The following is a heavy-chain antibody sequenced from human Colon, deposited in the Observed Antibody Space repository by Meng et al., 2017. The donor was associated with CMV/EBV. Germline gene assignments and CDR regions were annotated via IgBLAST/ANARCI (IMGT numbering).Heavy chain of an antibody. Sequence: SETLSLTCTVSGGSISSSSYYWGWIRQPPGKGLEWIGSIHYSGSTYYNPSLKSRVTISVDTSKNQFSLKVSSVTAADTAVFYRARGPRLVSTTYYFDYWGQGTLVTVSS. CDR2: IHYSGST. CDR1: GGSISSSSYY. CDR3: ARGPRLVSTTYYFDY. J-gene: IGHJ4*02. V-gene: IGHV4-39*07. D-gene: IGHD5/OR15-5a*01.